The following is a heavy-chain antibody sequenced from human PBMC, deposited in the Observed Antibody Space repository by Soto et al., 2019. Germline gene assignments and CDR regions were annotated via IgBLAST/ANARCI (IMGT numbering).Heavy chain of an antibody. CDR1: GRTFNINADF. D-gene: IGHD1-26*01. J-gene: IGHJ4*02. V-gene: IGHV4-39*01. Sequence: SETLSLTCTVSGRTFNINADFWYLAWIRQPPGKGLEWIGSIDNGGNTHYNAPLKSRVIISEDTSKNQFSLSLNSVTAADKAVYYCVKRSLLMAPTWGQGIQVTVS. CDR3: VKRSLLMAPT. CDR2: IDNGGNT.